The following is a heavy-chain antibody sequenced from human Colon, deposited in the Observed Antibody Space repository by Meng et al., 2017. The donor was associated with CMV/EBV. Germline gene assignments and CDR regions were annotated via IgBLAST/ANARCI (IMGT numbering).Heavy chain of an antibody. D-gene: IGHD2-8*01. CDR2: VSGSGGST. Sequence: GGSLCLSCAASGFRFSTFAISCVRQPPGKRLEWVSAVSGSGGSTYYADSVKGRFSISRDNSKNTIYLQMIDMRADDTAVYYCAKDRASRPNGYFDFWGRGTLVTVSS. CDR1: GFRFSTFA. CDR3: AKDRASRPNGYFDF. J-gene: IGHJ4*01. V-gene: IGHV3-23*01.